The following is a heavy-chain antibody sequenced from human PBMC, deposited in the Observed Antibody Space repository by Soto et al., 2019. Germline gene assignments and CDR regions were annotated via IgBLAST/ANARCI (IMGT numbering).Heavy chain of an antibody. V-gene: IGHV3-53*01. CDR2: IYARGTT. D-gene: IGHD3-9*01. J-gene: IGHJ4*02. CDR3: ARERDTTGYILRY. Sequence: GGSLRLPCAASGFTVSNNYMTWVRQAPGKGLEWVSIIYARGTTYYADSVKGRFTISRDNSDNTLYLQMNSLRAEDTAMYYCARERDTTGYILRYWGQGTLVTVSS. CDR1: GFTVSNNY.